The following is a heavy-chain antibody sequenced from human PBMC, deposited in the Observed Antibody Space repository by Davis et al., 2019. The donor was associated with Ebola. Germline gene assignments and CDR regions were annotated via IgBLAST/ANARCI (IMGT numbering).Heavy chain of an antibody. J-gene: IGHJ6*04. CDR1: GFTFSTYA. CDR2: ISGNGYST. V-gene: IGHV3-23*01. CDR3: AKLDGEPAAMVVEYYYGMDV. D-gene: IGHD2-2*01. Sequence: GESLKISCAASGFTFSTYAVTWVRQAPGKGLEWVSSISGNGYSTYYADSVKGRFTISRDNSKNTLYLQMNSLRAEDTAVYYCAKLDGEPAAMVVEYYYGMDVWGKGTTVTVSS.